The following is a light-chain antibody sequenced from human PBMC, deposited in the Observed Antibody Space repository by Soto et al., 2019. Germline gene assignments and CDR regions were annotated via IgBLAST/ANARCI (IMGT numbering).Light chain of an antibody. CDR2: GAS. CDR1: QSVSSSF. V-gene: IGKV3-20*01. CDR3: QKYSCSPLT. Sequence: EIVLTQSPGTLSLSPGERATLSCRASQSVSSSFLAWYQQKPDQAPRLLIYGASSRATGIPDRFSGSGSGTDFTLTISRLEPEDFAVYYCQKYSCSPLTFGGGTKVEIK. J-gene: IGKJ4*01.